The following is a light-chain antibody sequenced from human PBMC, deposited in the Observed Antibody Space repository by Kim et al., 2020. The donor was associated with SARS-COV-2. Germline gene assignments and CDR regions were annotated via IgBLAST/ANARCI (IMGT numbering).Light chain of an antibody. CDR2: EDK. CDR1: SGSIARNY. CDR3: QSYEGSIV. J-gene: IGLJ1*01. Sequence: PGKTVTISCTRSSGSIARNYVQWYQQRPGSAPTILIYEDKQRPSGVPGRFSGSIDSSSNSASLTISALKTEDEADYYCQSYEGSIVFGTGTKVTVL. V-gene: IGLV6-57*03.